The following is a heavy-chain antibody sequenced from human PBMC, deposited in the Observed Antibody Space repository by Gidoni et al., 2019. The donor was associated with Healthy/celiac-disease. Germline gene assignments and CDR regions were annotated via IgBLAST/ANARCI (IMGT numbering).Heavy chain of an antibody. V-gene: IGHV2-5*02. J-gene: IGHJ4*02. CDR2: IYWDDEK. D-gene: IGHD7-27*01. CDR1: GFSLSTSGVT. Sequence: QITLTESGPTLVKPTQTLTLTCTFSGFSLSTSGVTVGWIRQPPGKALEWLALIYWDDEKRYSPSLKSRLTITKDTSKNQVVLTMTNMDPVDTATYYCAHRQGDNWGNPAYYFDYWGQGTLVTVSS. CDR3: AHRQGDNWGNPAYYFDY.